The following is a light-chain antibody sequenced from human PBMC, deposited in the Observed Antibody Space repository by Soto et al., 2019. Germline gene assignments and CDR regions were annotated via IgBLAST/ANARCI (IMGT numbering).Light chain of an antibody. Sequence: EIVMTQSPATLSVSPGERATLSCRASQSVSSNLAWYQQKPGQGPRLLIYGASTRATGIPARFSGSGSGTEFTLTISSLQSEDLAVYYCQQYNNWPTFGGGTKVEIK. J-gene: IGKJ4*01. CDR1: QSVSSN. CDR2: GAS. CDR3: QQYNNWPT. V-gene: IGKV3-15*01.